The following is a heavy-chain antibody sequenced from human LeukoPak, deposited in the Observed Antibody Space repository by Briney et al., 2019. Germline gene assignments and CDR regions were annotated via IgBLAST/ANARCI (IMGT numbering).Heavy chain of an antibody. CDR2: IIPILGIA. Sequence: GASVKVSCKASGGTFSSYAISWVRQAPGQGLEWMGGIIPILGIANYAQKFQGRVTITADKSTSTAYMELSSLRSEDTAVYYCASHFGIVATIKRYFDYWGQGTLVTVSS. D-gene: IGHD5-12*01. CDR3: ASHFGIVATIKRYFDY. V-gene: IGHV1-69*10. J-gene: IGHJ4*02. CDR1: GGTFSSYA.